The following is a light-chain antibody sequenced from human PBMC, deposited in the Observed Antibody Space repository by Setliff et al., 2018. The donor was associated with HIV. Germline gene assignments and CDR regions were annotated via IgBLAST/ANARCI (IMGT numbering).Light chain of an antibody. CDR3: SSYGGNNNKV. J-gene: IGLJ1*01. V-gene: IGLV2-8*01. CDR1: SSDVGAYNY. Sequence: QSVLTQPPSASGSPGQSVTISCTGTSSDVGAYNYVSWYQQHPGKAPKLMIYEVSKRPSGVPDRFSGSKSGNTASLTVSGLQAEDEADYYCSSYGGNNNKVFGTGT. CDR2: EVS.